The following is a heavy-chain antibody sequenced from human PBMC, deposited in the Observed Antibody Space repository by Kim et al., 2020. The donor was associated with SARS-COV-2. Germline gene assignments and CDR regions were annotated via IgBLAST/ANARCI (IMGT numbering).Heavy chain of an antibody. Sequence: SETLSLTCAVYGGSFSGYYWSWIRQPPGKGLEWIGEINHSGSTNYNPSLKSRVTISVDTSKNQFSLKLSSVTAADTAVYYCARQLGYCSGGSCYYSDYWGQGTLVTVSS. CDR3: ARQLGYCSGGSCYYSDY. CDR2: INHSGST. D-gene: IGHD2-15*01. CDR1: GGSFSGYY. V-gene: IGHV4-34*01. J-gene: IGHJ4*02.